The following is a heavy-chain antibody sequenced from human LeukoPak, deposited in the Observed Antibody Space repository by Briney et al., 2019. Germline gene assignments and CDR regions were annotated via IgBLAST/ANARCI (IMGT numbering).Heavy chain of an antibody. CDR1: GGTFSSYA. CDR3: ARDEAYYYGSGSYWYGMDV. V-gene: IGHV1-69*13. CDR2: IIPIFGTA. J-gene: IGHJ6*04. D-gene: IGHD3-10*01. Sequence: SVKVSCKASGGTFSSYAISWVRQAPGQGLEWMGGIIPIFGTANYAQKFQGRVTITADEFTSTAYMELSSLRSEDTAVYYCARDEAYYYGSGSYWYGMDVWGKGTTVTVSS.